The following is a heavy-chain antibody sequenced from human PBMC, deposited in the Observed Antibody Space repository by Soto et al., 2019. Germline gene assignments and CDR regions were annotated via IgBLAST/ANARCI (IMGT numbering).Heavy chain of an antibody. CDR2: INPNSGGT. V-gene: IGHV1-2*04. Sequence: GASVKVSCKASGYTFTGYYMHWVRQAPGQGLEWMGWINPNSGGTNYAQKFQGWVTMTRDTSISTAYMELSRLRSDDTAVYYCARGGTQSDYYNNWFDPWGQGTLVTVSS. CDR3: ARGGTQSDYYNNWFDP. D-gene: IGHD3-22*01. J-gene: IGHJ5*02. CDR1: GYTFTGYY.